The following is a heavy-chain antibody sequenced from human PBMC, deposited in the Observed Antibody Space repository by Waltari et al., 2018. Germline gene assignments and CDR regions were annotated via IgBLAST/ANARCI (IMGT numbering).Heavy chain of an antibody. J-gene: IGHJ5*02. CDR2: INHSGRT. D-gene: IGHD1-26*01. CDR3: ARRGGKASPPSS. Sequence: QVQLQQWGAGLLKPSETLSLTCVFYGGSFGGYYWCWIRQPPGKGMEWIGEINHSGRTDYNPSLKSRVIMSVETSKNQVSLKMSSVTAADTAVYSCARRGGKASPPSSWGQGTLVTVSS. V-gene: IGHV4-34*02. CDR1: GGSFGGYY.